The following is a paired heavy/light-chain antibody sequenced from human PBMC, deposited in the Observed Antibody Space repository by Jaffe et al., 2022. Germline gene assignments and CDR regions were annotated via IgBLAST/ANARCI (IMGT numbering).Light chain of an antibody. J-gene: IGKJ4*01. CDR3: QQRSNWPLSLT. Sequence: EIVLTQSPATLSLSPGERATLSCRASQSVSSYLAWYQQKPGQAPRLLIYDASNRATGIPARFSGSGSGTDFTLTISSLEPEDFAVYYCQQRSNWPLSLTFGGGTKVEIK. CDR2: DAS. CDR1: QSVSSY. V-gene: IGKV3-11*01.
Heavy chain of an antibody. CDR3: ARGDSSGWYEPRIYYYYMDV. Sequence: QVQLVQSGSELKKPGASVKVSCKASGYTFTSYAMNWVRQAPGQGLEWMGWINTNTGNPTYAQGFTGRFVFSLDTSVSTAYLQISSLKAEDTAVYYCARGDSSGWYEPRIYYYYMDVWGKGTTVTVSS. D-gene: IGHD6-19*01. CDR2: INTNTGNP. CDR1: GYTFTSYA. V-gene: IGHV7-4-1*02. J-gene: IGHJ6*03.